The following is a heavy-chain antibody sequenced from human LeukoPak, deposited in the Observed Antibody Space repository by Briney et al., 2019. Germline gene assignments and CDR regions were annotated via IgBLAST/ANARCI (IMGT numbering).Heavy chain of an antibody. Sequence: GGSLRLSCAAPGFTFSSYGMHWVRQAPGKGLEWVAVISYDGSNKYYADSVKGRFTISRDNSKNTLYLQMNSLRAEDTAVYYCAKRPYSGSYSDYWGQGTLVAVSS. CDR1: GFTFSSYG. CDR3: AKRPYSGSYSDY. CDR2: ISYDGSNK. V-gene: IGHV3-30*18. J-gene: IGHJ4*02. D-gene: IGHD1-26*01.